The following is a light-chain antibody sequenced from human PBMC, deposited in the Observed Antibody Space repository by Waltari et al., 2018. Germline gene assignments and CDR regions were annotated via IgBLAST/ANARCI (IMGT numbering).Light chain of an antibody. Sequence: IQLTQSPSSLSASVGDRVTITCRASQGISSYLAWYQQTPGKAPRLLIYKASSLQSGVPSRFSGSVSGTEFSLTISSLQPEDFAVYYCQQRNSYPFTFGPGTKLDIK. CDR2: KAS. V-gene: IGKV1-13*02. CDR3: QQRNSYPFT. J-gene: IGKJ3*01. CDR1: QGISSY.